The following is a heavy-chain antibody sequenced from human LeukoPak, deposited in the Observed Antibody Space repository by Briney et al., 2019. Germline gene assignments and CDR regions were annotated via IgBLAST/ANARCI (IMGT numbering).Heavy chain of an antibody. CDR3: AKDTIVVVPAAITAFDY. J-gene: IGHJ4*02. D-gene: IGHD2-2*01. V-gene: IGHV3-23*01. CDR2: ISGSGGST. Sequence: GGSLRLSCAASGFTFSSYAMSWVRQAPGKGLEWVSAISGSGGSTYYADSVKGRFTISRDNSKNTLYLQMNSLRAEDTAVYYCAKDTIVVVPAAITAFDYWGQGTLVTVSS. CDR1: GFTFSSYA.